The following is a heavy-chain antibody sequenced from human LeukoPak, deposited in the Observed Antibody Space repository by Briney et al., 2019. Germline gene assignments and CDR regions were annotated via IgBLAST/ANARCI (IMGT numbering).Heavy chain of an antibody. CDR2: IYYSGST. CDR3: ARSPGATIYYYYGMDV. Sequence: SETLSLTCTVSGGSISSSYYYWGWIRQPPGKGLEWIGSIYYSGSTYYNPSLKSRVTISVDTSKNQFSLKLSSVTAADTAVYYCARSPGATIYYYYGMDVWGQGTTVTVSS. CDR1: GGSISSSYYY. D-gene: IGHD1-26*01. V-gene: IGHV4-39*01. J-gene: IGHJ6*02.